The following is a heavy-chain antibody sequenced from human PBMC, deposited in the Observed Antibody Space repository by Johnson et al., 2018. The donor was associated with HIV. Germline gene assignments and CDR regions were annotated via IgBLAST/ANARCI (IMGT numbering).Heavy chain of an antibody. V-gene: IGHV3-53*01. D-gene: IGHD2-2*01. CDR3: ARGLQSMTVVVTRGAFDI. CDR2: IYSGGST. Sequence: EVQLVESGGGLIQPGGSLRLSCAASGVTVSTNYMSWVRQAPGKGLEWVSVIYSGGSTYYADSVKGRFTISRDNSKNTLYLQMNSLRVEDTAVYYCARGLQSMTVVVTRGAFDIWGQGTMVTVSS. J-gene: IGHJ3*02. CDR1: GVTVSTNY.